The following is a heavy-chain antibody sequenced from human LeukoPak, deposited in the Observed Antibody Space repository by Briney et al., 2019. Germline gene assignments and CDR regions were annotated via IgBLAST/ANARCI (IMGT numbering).Heavy chain of an antibody. CDR3: ARDRAIGYCSGGSCWGGGY. Sequence: SETLSLTCTVSGGSISSYYWSWIRQPAGKGRGWIGRIYTSGSTNYNPSLKSRVTMSVDTSKNQFSLKLSSVTAADTGVDYCARDRAIGYCSGGSCWGGGYWGQGTLVTVSS. V-gene: IGHV4-4*07. D-gene: IGHD2-15*01. J-gene: IGHJ4*02. CDR1: GGSISSYY. CDR2: IYTSGST.